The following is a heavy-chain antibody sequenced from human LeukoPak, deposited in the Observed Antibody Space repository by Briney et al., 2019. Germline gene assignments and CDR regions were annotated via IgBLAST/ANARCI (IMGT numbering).Heavy chain of an antibody. CDR3: ARWTTMVRTFDI. Sequence: ASVKVSCKASGYTFTVFHMHWVRQAPGQGLEWMGRINPNSSGTNYAQKFQGRVTMTRDTAITTAYMELSRLRSDDTAVYYCARWTTMVRTFDIWGQGTMVTVSS. CDR1: GYTFTVFH. J-gene: IGHJ3*02. D-gene: IGHD3-10*01. CDR2: INPNSSGT. V-gene: IGHV1-2*02.